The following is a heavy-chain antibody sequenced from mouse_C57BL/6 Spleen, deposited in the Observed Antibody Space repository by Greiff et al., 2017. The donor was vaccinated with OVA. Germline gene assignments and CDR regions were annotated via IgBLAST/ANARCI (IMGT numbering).Heavy chain of an antibody. V-gene: IGHV1-82*01. D-gene: IGHD1-1*01. Sequence: LQESGPELVKPGASVKISCKASGYAFSSSWMNWVKQRPGKGLEWIGRIYPGDGDTNYNGKFKGKATLTADKSSSTAYMQLSSLTSEDSAVYFCARLSEAELRWYFDVWGTGTTVTVSS. J-gene: IGHJ1*03. CDR2: IYPGDGDT. CDR1: GYAFSSSW. CDR3: ARLSEAELRWYFDV.